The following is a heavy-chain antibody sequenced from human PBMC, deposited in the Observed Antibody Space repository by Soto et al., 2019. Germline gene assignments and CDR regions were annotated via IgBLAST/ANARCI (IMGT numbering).Heavy chain of an antibody. CDR3: AREYCSGGSCYWNFDYYYGMDV. Sequence: EVQLVETGGGLIQPGGSLRLSCAASGFTVSSNYMSGVRQAPGKGLEWVSVIYSGGSTYYADSVKGRFTISRDNSKNTLYLQMNSLRAEDTAVYYCAREYCSGGSCYWNFDYYYGMDVWGQGTTVTVSS. V-gene: IGHV3-53*02. J-gene: IGHJ6*02. CDR2: IYSGGST. D-gene: IGHD2-15*01. CDR1: GFTVSSNY.